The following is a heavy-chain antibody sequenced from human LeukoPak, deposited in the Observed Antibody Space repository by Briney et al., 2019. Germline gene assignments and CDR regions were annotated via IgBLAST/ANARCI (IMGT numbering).Heavy chain of an antibody. CDR1: GFTFSSYW. V-gene: IGHV3-7*04. J-gene: IGHJ4*02. CDR3: ARALTTVILRPFDY. D-gene: IGHD4-17*01. Sequence: GGSLRLSCAASGFTFSSYWMSWVRQAPGKGLEWVANIKQDGSEKYYVDSVKGRFTISRDNAKNSLYLQMNSLRAEDTAVYYCARALTTVILRPFDYWGQGTLVTVSS. CDR2: IKQDGSEK.